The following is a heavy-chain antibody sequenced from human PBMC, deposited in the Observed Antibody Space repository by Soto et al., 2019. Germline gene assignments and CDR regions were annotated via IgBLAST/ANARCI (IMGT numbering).Heavy chain of an antibody. CDR1: GGSFSGYY. CDR3: ARVRAFRREKRFGSAAIQNYYYYMDV. CDR2: INHSGST. D-gene: IGHD2-2*01. Sequence: SETLSLTCAVYGGSFSGYYWSWIRQPPGKGLEWIGEINHSGSTNYNPSLKSRVTISVDTSKNQFSLKLSSVTAADTAVYYCARVRAFRREKRFGSAAIQNYYYYMDVWGKGTTVTVSS. V-gene: IGHV4-34*01. J-gene: IGHJ6*03.